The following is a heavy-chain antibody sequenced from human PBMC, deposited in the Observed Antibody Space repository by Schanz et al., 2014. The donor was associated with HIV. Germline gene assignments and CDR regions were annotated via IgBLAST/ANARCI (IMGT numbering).Heavy chain of an antibody. CDR2: INHSGTT. D-gene: IGHD3-22*01. J-gene: IGHJ4*02. Sequence: QVQLQQWGAGLLKPSETLSLTCAVYAGSFSGYHWSWIRQPPGKGLEWIGGINHSGTTNYNPSVNSGVPISLDTSKRQFSLSLTSVTAADTAIYYCARDNDPYYFDTSGHYDRLFDYWGQGTPVTVSS. V-gene: IGHV4-34*01. CDR3: ARDNDPYYFDTSGHYDRLFDY. CDR1: AGSFSGYH.